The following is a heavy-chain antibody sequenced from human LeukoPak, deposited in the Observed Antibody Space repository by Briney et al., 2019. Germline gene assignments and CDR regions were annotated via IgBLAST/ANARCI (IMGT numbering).Heavy chain of an antibody. D-gene: IGHD5-18*01. V-gene: IGHV4-59*01. CDR3: ARGGYIYAT. J-gene: IGHJ4*02. CDR1: GASISSYS. Sequence: SETLSLTCTVSGASISSYSWSWLRKPPGKRLEWIGYIYYSGTTNYNPSLKSRVAISLDTSKNQFSLKLSSVTAADTAVYYGARGGYIYATWGQGTLVTVSS. CDR2: IYYSGTT.